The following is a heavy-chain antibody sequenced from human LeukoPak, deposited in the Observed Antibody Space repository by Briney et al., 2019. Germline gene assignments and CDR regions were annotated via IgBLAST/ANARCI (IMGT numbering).Heavy chain of an antibody. D-gene: IGHD1-1*01. CDR1: GFTLGSYA. CDR3: ARVSTGLYFDY. V-gene: IGHV3-23*01. Sequence: PGGSLRLSCAASGFTLGSYAMSWVRQAPGKGLQWVSSISGLDGTTFYAVSVKGRFTISRDSSKNTLYLQMNSLRAEDTAVYYCARVSTGLYFDYWGQGTLVTVSS. CDR2: ISGLDGTT. J-gene: IGHJ4*02.